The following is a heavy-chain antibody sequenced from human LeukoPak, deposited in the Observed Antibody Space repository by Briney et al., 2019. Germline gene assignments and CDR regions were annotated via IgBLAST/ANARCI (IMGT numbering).Heavy chain of an antibody. CDR3: ARNRGSEVDY. CDR1: GFSFSSYE. D-gene: IGHD2-15*01. J-gene: IGHJ4*02. CDR2: INSIGTTI. V-gene: IGHV3-48*03. Sequence: GGSLRLSCAASGFSFSSYEMSWVRQAPGKGPEWISYINSIGTTIYYADSVKGRFTVSRDNAKSSLYLQTSSLRVEDTAVYYCARNRGSEVDYWGQGTLVTVSS.